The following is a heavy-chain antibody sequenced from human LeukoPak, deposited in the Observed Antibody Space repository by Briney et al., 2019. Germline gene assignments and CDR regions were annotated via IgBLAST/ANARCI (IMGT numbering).Heavy chain of an antibody. J-gene: IGHJ4*02. CDR1: GYTFSRYG. CDR2: ISPKNGNR. CDR3: ARESSSGWYYSDY. D-gene: IGHD6-19*01. V-gene: IGHV1-18*01. Sequence: ASVKVSCKASGYTFSRYGISWVRQAPGQGLEWMGWISPKNGNRNYAQKVQGRVTVTTDTSTSTAFMELRSLRSDDTAVYYCARESSSGWYYSDYWGQGTLVTVSS.